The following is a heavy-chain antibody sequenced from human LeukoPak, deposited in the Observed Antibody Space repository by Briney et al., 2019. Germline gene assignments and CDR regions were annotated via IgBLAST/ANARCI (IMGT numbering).Heavy chain of an antibody. CDR1: GFTFSSYS. CDR3: ARGIGGVIAYYFDY. CDR2: ISTSSSYI. Sequence: GGSLRLSCAASGFTFSSYSMNWVRQAPGKGLEWVSSISTSSSYIYYAGSVKGRITISRDNDKTSLYLQMNSLRAEDTAVYYCARGIGGVIAYYFDYWGQGTLVTVSS. J-gene: IGHJ4*02. D-gene: IGHD3-16*02. V-gene: IGHV3-21*01.